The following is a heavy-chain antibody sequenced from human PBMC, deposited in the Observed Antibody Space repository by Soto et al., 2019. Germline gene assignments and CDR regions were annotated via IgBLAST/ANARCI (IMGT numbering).Heavy chain of an antibody. Sequence: PSETLSLTCTVSGGSISSYYWSWIRQPPGKGRKRIRYIYYSGSTNYNPSLKSRVTISVDTSKNQFSLKLSSVTAADTAVYYCARGLISGYYLYDAFDIWGQGTMVTVSS. CDR1: GGSISSYY. CDR3: ARGLISGYYLYDAFDI. CDR2: IYYSGST. J-gene: IGHJ3*02. V-gene: IGHV4-59*01. D-gene: IGHD3-22*01.